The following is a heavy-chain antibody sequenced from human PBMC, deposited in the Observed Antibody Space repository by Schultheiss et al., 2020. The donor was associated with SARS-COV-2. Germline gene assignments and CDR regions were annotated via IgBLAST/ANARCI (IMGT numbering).Heavy chain of an antibody. J-gene: IGHJ6*02. V-gene: IGHV1-3*01. D-gene: IGHD3-22*01. Sequence: SVKVSCKTSGYTFTRDAIHWVRQAPGQSLEWMGWVNAATGDTDYSQKFQGRITITRDTSISTAYMELSRLRSDDTAVYYCARYYDSSGEVWGQGTTVTVSS. CDR1: GYTFTRDA. CDR3: ARYYDSSGEV. CDR2: VNAATGDT.